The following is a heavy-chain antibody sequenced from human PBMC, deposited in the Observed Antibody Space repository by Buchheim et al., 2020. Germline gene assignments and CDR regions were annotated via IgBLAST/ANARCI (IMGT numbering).Heavy chain of an antibody. V-gene: IGHV3-74*01. Sequence: ELQLVESGGGLVQPGGSLRLSCAASGFAFSSYWMHWVRQPPGKGLVWVARIRGDGGVAEYAESMKGRFTISRDNSKNTLYLQMNSLRAEDTAVYYCAKVEESLWFGEFYYFDYWGQGTL. J-gene: IGHJ4*02. CDR2: IRGDGGVA. D-gene: IGHD3-10*01. CDR1: GFAFSSYW. CDR3: AKVEESLWFGEFYYFDY.